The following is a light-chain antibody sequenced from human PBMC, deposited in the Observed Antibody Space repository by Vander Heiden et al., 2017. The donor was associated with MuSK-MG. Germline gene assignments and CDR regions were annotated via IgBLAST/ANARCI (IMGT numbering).Light chain of an antibody. V-gene: IGLV2-11*01. Sequence: QSALTQPRSVSGSPGQSVTISCTGTSSDVGGYNYVSWYQQHPGKAPKLMIYDVSKRPSGVPDRFSGSKSGNTASLTISGLQAEDEADYYCCSYAGSYTYVVFGGGTKLTVI. CDR3: CSYAGSYTYVV. CDR2: DVS. J-gene: IGLJ2*01. CDR1: SSDVGGYNY.